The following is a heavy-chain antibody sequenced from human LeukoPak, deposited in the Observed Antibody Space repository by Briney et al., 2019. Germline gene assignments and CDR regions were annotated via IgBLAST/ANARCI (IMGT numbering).Heavy chain of an antibody. V-gene: IGHV3-7*01. CDR3: ASGRQLGY. J-gene: IGHJ4*02. D-gene: IGHD6-13*01. CDR1: GFSFSSYW. Sequence: GGSLRLSCATSGFSFSSYWMSWVRQPPGKGLEWVANIKEDGSEKYYVDSVKGRFTISRDNARNSLYLQMNSLRAEDTAVYYCASGRQLGYWGQGTLVTASS. CDR2: IKEDGSEK.